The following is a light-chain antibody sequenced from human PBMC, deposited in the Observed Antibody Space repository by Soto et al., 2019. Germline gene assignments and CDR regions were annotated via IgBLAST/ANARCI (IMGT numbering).Light chain of an antibody. CDR2: DVS. J-gene: IGLJ1*01. CDR1: SSDVGGYNY. V-gene: IGLV2-11*01. CDR3: CSYAGSQNYV. Sequence: QSALTQPRSVSGSPGQSVTISCTGTSSDVGGYNYVSWYQQHPGKAPKLMIYDVSKRPSGVPDRFSGSKSGNTASLTISGLQAEDEADYYCCSYAGSQNYVFGTGTKVTVL.